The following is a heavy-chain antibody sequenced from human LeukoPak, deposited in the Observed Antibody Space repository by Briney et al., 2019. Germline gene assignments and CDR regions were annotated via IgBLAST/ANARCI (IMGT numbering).Heavy chain of an antibody. CDR3: AKVNNYDDY. CDR2: ISPDGNNE. D-gene: IGHD1/OR15-1a*01. Sequence: GGSLRLSCAASGFTFSTFGIHWVRQAPGKGLEWVAAISPDGNNEYYTDSVKGRFTISRDNSKNMIYLQMSSLRGEDSAVYYCAKVNNYDDYWGQGTLVTVSS. J-gene: IGHJ4*02. V-gene: IGHV3-30*18. CDR1: GFTFSTFG.